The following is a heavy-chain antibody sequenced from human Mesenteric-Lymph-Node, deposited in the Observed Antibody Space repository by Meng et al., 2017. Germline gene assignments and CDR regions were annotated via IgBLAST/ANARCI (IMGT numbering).Heavy chain of an antibody. V-gene: IGHV5-51*01. J-gene: IGHJ4*02. CDR3: ARTNYSSSWSEGVDY. CDR2: IYPGDSNT. CDR1: GYSFAIYW. D-gene: IGHD6-13*01. Sequence: GESLKISCKGSGYSFAIYWIAWVRQMPGKGLEWMGIIYPGDSNTRYSPSFQGQVTISADKSISTAYLQWNSLKASDTAMYYCARTNYSSSWSEGVDYWGQGTLVTVSS.